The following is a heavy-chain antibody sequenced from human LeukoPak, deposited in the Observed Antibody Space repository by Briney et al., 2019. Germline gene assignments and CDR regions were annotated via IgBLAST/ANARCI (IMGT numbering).Heavy chain of an antibody. CDR1: GGSFSGYY. V-gene: IGHV4-34*01. CDR3: ARSSTSCYINCDWFDP. D-gene: IGHD2-2*01. J-gene: IGHJ5*02. Sequence: SETLSLTCAVYGGSFSGYYWSWIRQPPGKGLEWIGEINHSGSTNYNPSLKSRVTISVDTSRNQFSLKLSSVTAADTAVHYCARSSTSCYINCDWFDPWGQGTLVTVSS. CDR2: INHSGST.